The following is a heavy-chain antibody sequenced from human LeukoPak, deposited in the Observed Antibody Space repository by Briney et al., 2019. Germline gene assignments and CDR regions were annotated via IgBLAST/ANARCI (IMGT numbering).Heavy chain of an antibody. CDR1: GFTFSSYG. CDR3: AKEHRTTVTLHDAFDI. V-gene: IGHV3-30*18. Sequence: GGSLRLSCAASGFTFSSYGMHWVRQAPGKGLEWVAVISYDGSNKYYADSVKGRFTISRDNSKNTLYLQMNSLRAEDTAVYYCAKEHRTTVTLHDAFDIWGQGTMVTVSS. CDR2: ISYDGSNK. J-gene: IGHJ3*02. D-gene: IGHD4-17*01.